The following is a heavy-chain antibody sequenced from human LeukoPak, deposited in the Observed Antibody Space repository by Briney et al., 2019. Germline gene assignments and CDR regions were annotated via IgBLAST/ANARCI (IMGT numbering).Heavy chain of an antibody. CDR1: GYTFTSYG. D-gene: IGHD3-10*01. J-gene: IGHJ3*02. V-gene: IGHV1-18*01. CDR3: ATVSHVLLAAFDI. Sequence: ASVKVSCKASGYTFTSYGISWVRQAPGQGLEWMGWISAYNGNTNYAQKLQGRVTMTEDTSTDTAYMELSSLRSEDTAVYYCATVSHVLLAAFDIWGQGTMVTVSS. CDR2: ISAYNGNT.